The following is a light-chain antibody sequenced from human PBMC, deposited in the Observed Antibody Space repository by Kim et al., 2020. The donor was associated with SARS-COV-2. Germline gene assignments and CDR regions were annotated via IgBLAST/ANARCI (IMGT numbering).Light chain of an antibody. V-gene: IGKV3-11*01. J-gene: IGKJ4*01. CDR1: QSINIY. Sequence: EIVLTQSPATLSLYPGERATLSCRASQSINIYLAWYQQKRGQAPRLLIYDASNRATGTPARFICSGSGTDFSLTITSLEPGDFAVYFCQQRNNWPLTFGGGTKVDIK. CDR2: DAS. CDR3: QQRNNWPLT.